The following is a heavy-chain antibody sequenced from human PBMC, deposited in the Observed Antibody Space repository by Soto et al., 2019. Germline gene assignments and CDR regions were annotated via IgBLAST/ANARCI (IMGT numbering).Heavy chain of an antibody. V-gene: IGHV4-31*03. CDR2: IYYSGST. CDR1: GGSISSGGYY. J-gene: IGHJ6*02. Sequence: QVQLQESGPGLVKPSQTLSLTCTVSGGSISSGGYYWSCIRQHPGKGLEWIGYIYYSGSTYYNPSLQSRVTISVDTSKNQFSLKLSSVTAADTAVYYCAASCVGCGGFNYYGMDVWGQGTTVTVSS. CDR3: AASCVGCGGFNYYGMDV. D-gene: IGHD2-21*01.